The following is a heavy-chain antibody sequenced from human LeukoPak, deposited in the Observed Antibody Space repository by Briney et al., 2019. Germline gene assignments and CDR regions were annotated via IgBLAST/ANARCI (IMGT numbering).Heavy chain of an antibody. CDR3: AKARPSGWTGWYYFDY. Sequence: PGRSLRLSCAASGFTFSSYGMHWVRQAPGKGLEWVAVISYDGSNKYYADSVKGRFTISRDNSKNTLYLQMNSLRAEDTAVYYCAKARPSGWTGWYYFDYWGQGTLVTVSS. CDR2: ISYDGSNK. J-gene: IGHJ4*02. V-gene: IGHV3-30*18. CDR1: GFTFSSYG. D-gene: IGHD6-19*01.